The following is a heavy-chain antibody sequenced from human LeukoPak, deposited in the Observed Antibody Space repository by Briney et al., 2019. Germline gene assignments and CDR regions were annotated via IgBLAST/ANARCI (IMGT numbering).Heavy chain of an antibody. D-gene: IGHD3-22*01. Sequence: GASVKVSCKASGYTFTGVYIHWVRQAPGQGREWMAWINPQSGATNYAQKFRGRVTMTRDVSISPAYMEVTSLTFDDTAVYYCARGGDDSGLYFAYWGQGTLVTVSS. J-gene: IGHJ4*02. CDR1: GYTFTGVY. CDR3: ARGGDDSGLYFAY. V-gene: IGHV1-2*02. CDR2: INPQSGAT.